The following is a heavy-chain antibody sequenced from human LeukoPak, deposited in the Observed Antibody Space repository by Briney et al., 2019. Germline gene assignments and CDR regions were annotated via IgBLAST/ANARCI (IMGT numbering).Heavy chain of an antibody. J-gene: IGHJ4*02. CDR3: DRDLGQTSQSDY. CDR2: INPSGGST. D-gene: IGHD2-2*01. Sequence: ASVKVSCKASGYTFTIYYMHWVRQAPGQGVEWMGIINPSGGSTSYSQKFQGRVTMTRDTSTSTVYMELSSLRSEDTAVDYCDRDLGQTSQSDYWGQGTVVTVSS. CDR1: GYTFTIYY. V-gene: IGHV1-46*01.